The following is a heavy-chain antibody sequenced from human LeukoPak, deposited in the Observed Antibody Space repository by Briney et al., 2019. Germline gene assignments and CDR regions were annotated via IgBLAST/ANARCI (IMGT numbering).Heavy chain of an antibody. CDR3: ATRTQQLVQGAFDI. Sequence: GASVKVSCKVSGYTLTELSMHWVRLAPGKGLEWMGGFDPEDGETIYAQKFQGRVTMTEDTSTDTAYMELSSLRSEDTAVYYCATRTQQLVQGAFDIWGQGTMVTVSS. D-gene: IGHD6-13*01. J-gene: IGHJ3*02. CDR1: GYTLTELS. V-gene: IGHV1-24*01. CDR2: FDPEDGET.